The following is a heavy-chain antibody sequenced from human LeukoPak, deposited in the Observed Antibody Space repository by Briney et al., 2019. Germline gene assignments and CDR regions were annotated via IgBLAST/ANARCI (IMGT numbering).Heavy chain of an antibody. J-gene: IGHJ4*02. D-gene: IGHD5-24*01. CDR3: AKSGYNRFDY. CDR2: ISGSGSGGST. V-gene: IGHV3-23*01. Sequence: QTGGSLRLSCAASGFTFSSSAMSWVRQAPGKGLEWVSSISGSGSGGSTYYADSVKGRFTISTDNSKNTLYLQINSLRVEYTAVHYCAKSGYNRFDYWGQGTLVTVSS. CDR1: GFTFSSSA.